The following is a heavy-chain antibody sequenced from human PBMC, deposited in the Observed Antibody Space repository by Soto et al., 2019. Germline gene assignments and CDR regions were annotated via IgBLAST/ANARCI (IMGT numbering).Heavy chain of an antibody. V-gene: IGHV3-23*01. Sequence: EVQLLESGGGLVQPGGSLRLSCAASGFTFSTYAMNWVRQAPGKGLEWVSALCDTGGCAYYADSVRGRFTMSRDNSKNTLHLQMNSLRVEDTAIYYCARISAGSASDYWGQGTLVTVSS. D-gene: IGHD3-10*01. CDR2: LCDTGGCA. CDR3: ARISAGSASDY. J-gene: IGHJ4*02. CDR1: GFTFSTYA.